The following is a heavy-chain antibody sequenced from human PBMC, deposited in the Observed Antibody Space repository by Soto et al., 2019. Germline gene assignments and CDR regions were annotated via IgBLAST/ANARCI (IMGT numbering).Heavy chain of an antibody. CDR1: GYTFTGYY. V-gene: IGHV1-2*04. CDR3: ARSDYYYYMDV. J-gene: IGHJ6*03. CDR2: VNPNSGGT. Sequence: ASVKVSCKASGYTFTGYYMHWVRQAPGQGLEWMGWVNPNSGGTNYAQKFQGWVTMTRDTSVSTAYMELSRLRSDDTAVYYCARSDYYYYMDVWGKGTTVTVSS.